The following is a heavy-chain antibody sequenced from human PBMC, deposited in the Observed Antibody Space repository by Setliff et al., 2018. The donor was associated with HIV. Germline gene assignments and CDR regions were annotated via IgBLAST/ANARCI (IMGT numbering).Heavy chain of an antibody. Sequence: ASVKVSCKASGYSFTSYGLSWVRQAPGQGLGWMGSIATYNGGTNYAQKFQGRVTMTTDTSTSTAYMELRSLRSDDTAVYYCTRGGYSGAFLDAFDIWGQGTMVTVSS. CDR1: GYSFTSYG. V-gene: IGHV1-18*01. CDR3: TRGGYSGAFLDAFDI. D-gene: IGHD1-26*01. CDR2: IATYNGGT. J-gene: IGHJ3*02.